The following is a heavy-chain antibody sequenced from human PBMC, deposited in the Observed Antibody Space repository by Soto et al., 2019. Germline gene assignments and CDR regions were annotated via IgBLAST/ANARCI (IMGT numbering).Heavy chain of an antibody. D-gene: IGHD3-22*01. V-gene: IGHV4-39*01. J-gene: IGHJ4*02. CDR2: IYYSGST. CDR1: GGSISTSSYF. CDR3: ARDYDSSGDY. Sequence: QLQLQESGPGLVKPSETLSLTCTVSGGSISTSSYFWGWIRQPPGKGLEWIGSIYYSGSTYYNPALKSRVTISVDTSKNQFSLKLSSVTAADTAVYYCARDYDSSGDYWGQGTLVTVSS.